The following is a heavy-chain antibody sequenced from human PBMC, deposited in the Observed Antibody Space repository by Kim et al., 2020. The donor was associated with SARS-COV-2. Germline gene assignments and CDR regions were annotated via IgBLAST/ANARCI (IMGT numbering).Heavy chain of an antibody. Sequence: STFHAHSVKGRFTISRDNSKNTLYLQMNSLRAEDTAVYYCARDLDYYGMDVWGQGTTVTVSS. J-gene: IGHJ6*02. CDR3: ARDLDYYGMDV. V-gene: IGHV3-53*01. CDR2: ST.